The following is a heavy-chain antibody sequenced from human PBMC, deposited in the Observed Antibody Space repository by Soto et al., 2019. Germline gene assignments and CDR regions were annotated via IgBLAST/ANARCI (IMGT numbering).Heavy chain of an antibody. D-gene: IGHD2-15*01. CDR2: IIPIFGTA. CDR1: GGTFSSYA. Sequence: SVKVSCKDSGGTFSSYAISWVRQAPGQGLEWMGGIIPIFGTANYAQKFQGRVTITADKSMSTAYMELSSLRSEDTAVYYCARQYCSGGSCYSGNWFGPWGHLNLFTV. CDR3: ARQYCSGGSCYSGNWFGP. V-gene: IGHV1-69*06. J-gene: IGHJ5*02.